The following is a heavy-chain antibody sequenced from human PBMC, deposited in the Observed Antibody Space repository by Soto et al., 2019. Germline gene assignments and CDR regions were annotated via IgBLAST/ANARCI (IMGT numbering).Heavy chain of an antibody. J-gene: IGHJ6*02. CDR3: AEYNWNDVGAPRSMDV. CDR1: GGTFSSYA. V-gene: IGHV1-69*12. D-gene: IGHD1-1*01. CDR2: TIPIFGTA. Sequence: QVQLVQSGAEVKKPGSSVKVSCKASGGTFSSYAISWVRQAPGQGLEWMGGTIPIFGTANYSQKFQGRVTITADESTRTAYVELSSLRSEDTAVYYCAEYNWNDVGAPRSMDVWGQGTTVTVSS.